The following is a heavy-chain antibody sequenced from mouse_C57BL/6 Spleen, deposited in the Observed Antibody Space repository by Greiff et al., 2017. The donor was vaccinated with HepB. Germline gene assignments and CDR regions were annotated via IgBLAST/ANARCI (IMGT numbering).Heavy chain of an antibody. CDR3: ARDRELFFDY. J-gene: IGHJ2*01. Sequence: EVQLVESGGGLVKPGGSLKLSCAASGFTFSSYAMSWVRQTPEKRLEWVATISDGGSYTYYPDNVKGRCTISRDNAKNNLYLQMSHLKSEDTAMYYCARDRELFFDYWGQGTTLTVSS. V-gene: IGHV5-4*01. CDR1: GFTFSSYA. D-gene: IGHD3-3*01. CDR2: ISDGGSYT.